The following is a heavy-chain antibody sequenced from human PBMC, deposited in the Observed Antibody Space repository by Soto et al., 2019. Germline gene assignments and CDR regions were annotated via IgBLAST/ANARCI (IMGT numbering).Heavy chain of an antibody. V-gene: IGHV3-33*01. J-gene: IGHJ4*02. Sequence: QVQLGESGGGVVQPGRSLRLSCAASGFTFSSYGMHWVRQAPGKGLEWVAVIWLDGSNKYYADSVKGRFTISRDNSKNTLYLQMNSLRAEDTAVYYCARGLWSFDYWGQGHLVTASS. CDR2: IWLDGSNK. CDR1: GFTFSSYG. D-gene: IGHD5-18*01. CDR3: ARGLWSFDY.